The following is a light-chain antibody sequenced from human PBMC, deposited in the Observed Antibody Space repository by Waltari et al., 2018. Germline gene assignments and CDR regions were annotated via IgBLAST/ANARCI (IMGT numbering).Light chain of an antibody. Sequence: AIRITQSPSSLSASTGDRVTITCRASQSISSYLAWYRQKQGKAPKVLIYAASTLQSGVPSRFGGSGSGTDFTLTISCLQSEDFAIYYCQQYYSSPATFGQGTKVEIK. CDR1: QSISSY. J-gene: IGKJ1*01. CDR2: AAS. V-gene: IGKV1-8*01. CDR3: QQYYSSPAT.